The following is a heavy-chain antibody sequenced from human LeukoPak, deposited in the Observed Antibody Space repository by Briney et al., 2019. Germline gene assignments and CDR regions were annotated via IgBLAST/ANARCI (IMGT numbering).Heavy chain of an antibody. J-gene: IGHJ6*02. CDR1: GGTFSSYA. D-gene: IGHD6-6*01. V-gene: IGHV1-69*13. Sequence: SVKVSFKASGGTFSSYAISWVRQAPGQGLEWMGGIIPIFGTANYAQKFQGRVTITADESTSTAYMELSSLRSEDTAVYYCARMGIAARYYYGMDVWGQGTTVTVSS. CDR2: IIPIFGTA. CDR3: ARMGIAARYYYGMDV.